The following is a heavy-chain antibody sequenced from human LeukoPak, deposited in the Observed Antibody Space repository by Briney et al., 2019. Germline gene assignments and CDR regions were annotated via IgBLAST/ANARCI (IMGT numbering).Heavy chain of an antibody. CDR2: TWYDGSNK. Sequence: GGSLRLSCGASGFTFSSYGMHWVRQAPGKGLEWVAVTWYDGSNKYYADSVKGRFTISRDNSKNTLYLQMNSLRAEDTAVYYCARDLVAAAGTGSDYWGQGTLVTVSS. D-gene: IGHD6-13*01. CDR3: ARDLVAAAGTGSDY. V-gene: IGHV3-33*01. CDR1: GFTFSSYG. J-gene: IGHJ4*02.